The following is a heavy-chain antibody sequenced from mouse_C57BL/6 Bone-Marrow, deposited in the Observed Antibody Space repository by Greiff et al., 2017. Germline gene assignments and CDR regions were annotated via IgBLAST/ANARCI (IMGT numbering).Heavy chain of an antibody. J-gene: IGHJ3*01. CDR1: GFNFKDYY. D-gene: IGHD2-5*01. Sequence: VQLQQSGAELVRPGASVKFSCTASGFNFKDYYMHWVKQRPEQGLEWIGRIDPEDGDTDYAPKFQGKATMTADTSSNTAYLQLSRLTSEDTAVYYCNTDYSILWFAYGGQGNVVTVT. CDR2: IDPEDGDT. V-gene: IGHV14-1*01. CDR3: NTDYSILWFAY.